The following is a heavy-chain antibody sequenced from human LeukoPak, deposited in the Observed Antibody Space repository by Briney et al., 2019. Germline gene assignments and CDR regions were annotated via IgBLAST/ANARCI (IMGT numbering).Heavy chain of an antibody. V-gene: IGHV3-21*01. Sequence: GGSLRLSCAASGFTFSSYSMNWVRQAPGKGLEWVSSISSSSSYIYYADSVKGRFTISRDNAKNSLYLQMNSLRAEDTAVYYCARDLDYYDSSGFDYWGQGTLVTVSS. D-gene: IGHD3-22*01. CDR1: GFTFSSYS. CDR2: ISSSSSYI. CDR3: ARDLDYYDSSGFDY. J-gene: IGHJ4*02.